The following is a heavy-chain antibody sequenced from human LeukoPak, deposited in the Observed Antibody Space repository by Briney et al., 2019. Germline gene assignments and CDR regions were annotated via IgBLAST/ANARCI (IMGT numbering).Heavy chain of an antibody. J-gene: IGHJ4*02. D-gene: IGHD3-9*01. Sequence: GGSLRLSCAASGFTFSSYAMHWVRQAPAKGREGGAVISYDGSNKYYADSVKGRFTISRDNSKNTLYLQMNSLRAEDTAVYYCARFRGYDILTGYYPLDYWGQGTLVTVSS. CDR2: ISYDGSNK. CDR3: ARFRGYDILTGYYPLDY. V-gene: IGHV3-30*04. CDR1: GFTFSSYA.